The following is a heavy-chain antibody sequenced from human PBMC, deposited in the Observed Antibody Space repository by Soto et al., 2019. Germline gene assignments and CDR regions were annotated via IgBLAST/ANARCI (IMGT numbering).Heavy chain of an antibody. V-gene: IGHV2-5*02. Sequence: QITLKESGPTLVKPTQTLTLTCTFSGFSLSTTGVGVGWIRQPPGKALEWLALIYWDDDKRYNPSLNSRLTITKDTSKNQLVLAMTNMDPVDTATYYCVHSRCGGDCLQSYSSHSYYGLDVWGQGTTVTVSS. CDR3: VHSRCGGDCLQSYSSHSYYGLDV. D-gene: IGHD2-21*02. J-gene: IGHJ6*02. CDR1: GFSLSTTGVG. CDR2: IYWDDDK.